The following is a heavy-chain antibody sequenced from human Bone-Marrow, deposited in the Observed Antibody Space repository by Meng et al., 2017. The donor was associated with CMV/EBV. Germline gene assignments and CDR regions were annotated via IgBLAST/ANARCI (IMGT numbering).Heavy chain of an antibody. CDR2: INPNSGGT. CDR1: GYTFTGYY. Sequence: ASVKVSCKASGYTFTGYYMHWVRQAPGQGLEWMGWINPNSGGTNYAQKFQGRVTMTRDTSISTAYMELSRLRSDDTAVYYCARELVWGDTQTEDIAFDIWGQGTRVTVSS. J-gene: IGHJ3*02. D-gene: IGHD3-16*01. CDR3: ARELVWGDTQTEDIAFDI. V-gene: IGHV1-2*02.